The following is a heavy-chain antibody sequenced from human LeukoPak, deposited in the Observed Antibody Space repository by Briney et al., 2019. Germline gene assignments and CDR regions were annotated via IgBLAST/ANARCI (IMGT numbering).Heavy chain of an antibody. V-gene: IGHV1-18*01. CDR3: AREIGAYCSGGSCFNNWFDP. Sequence: VKVSCKASGYTFTSYGISWVRQATGQGHEWMGGISAYNGNTNYAQKLQGRVTMTTDTSTSTAYMELRSLRSDDTAVYYCAREIGAYCSGGSCFNNWFDPWGQGTLVTVSS. CDR1: GYTFTSYG. J-gene: IGHJ5*02. D-gene: IGHD2-15*01. CDR2: ISAYNGNT.